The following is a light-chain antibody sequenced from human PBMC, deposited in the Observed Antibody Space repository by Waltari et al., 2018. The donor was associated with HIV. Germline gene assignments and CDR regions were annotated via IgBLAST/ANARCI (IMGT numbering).Light chain of an antibody. CDR1: SSNIGSTS. J-gene: IGLJ2*01. CDR3: AAWDDSLNGPV. Sequence: QSVLTQSPSASGTPGQRVIISCSGSSSNIGSTSVNWSQQLPGTAPKLLIYSNNERPSGVPDRFSGSKSGTSASLAISGLQSEDEADYHCAAWDDSLNGPVFGGGTKLTVL. CDR2: SNN. V-gene: IGLV1-44*01.